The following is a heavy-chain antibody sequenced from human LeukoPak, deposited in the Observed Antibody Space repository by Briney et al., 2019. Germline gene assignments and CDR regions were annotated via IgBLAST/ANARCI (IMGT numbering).Heavy chain of an antibody. Sequence: GESLKISCKGSGXSFSTYWIGWVRQMPGKGLEWMGIIYPGDYDTRYSPSFQGQVTISADKSISTAYLQWSSLKASDTAMYYCARRGYRSGANAFDIWGQGTMVTVSS. D-gene: IGHD6-19*01. V-gene: IGHV5-51*01. CDR3: ARRGYRSGANAFDI. J-gene: IGHJ3*02. CDR2: IYPGDYDT. CDR1: GXSFSTYW.